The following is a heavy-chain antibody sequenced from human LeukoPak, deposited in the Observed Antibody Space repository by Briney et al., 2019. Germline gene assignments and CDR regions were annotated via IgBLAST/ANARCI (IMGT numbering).Heavy chain of an antibody. D-gene: IGHD3-3*01. J-gene: IGHJ6*03. CDR2: FDPEDGET. Sequence: ASVKVSGKVSGYTLTELSMHWVRQAPGKGLEWMGGFDPEDGETIYAQKFQGRVTMTEDTSTDTAYMELSSLRSEDTAVYYCARSHLTISGSSYYYYMDVWGKGTTVTVSS. CDR3: ARSHLTISGSSYYYYMDV. V-gene: IGHV1-24*01. CDR1: GYTLTELS.